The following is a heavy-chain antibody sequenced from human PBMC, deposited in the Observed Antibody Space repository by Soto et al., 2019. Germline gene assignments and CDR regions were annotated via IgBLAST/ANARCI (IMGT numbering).Heavy chain of an antibody. J-gene: IGHJ6*02. CDR3: ARHYSYGSGSYLNLDYYYGMDV. CDR1: GYTFTNYW. Sequence: GESLKISCKGSGYTFTNYWIGWVRQMPGKGLEWMGIIYPGDSDTKYNPSFQGQVTISADKSITTTYLQWSSLKASDTAMYYCARHYSYGSGSYLNLDYYYGMDVWGQGTTVTVSS. CDR2: IYPGDSDT. D-gene: IGHD3-10*01. V-gene: IGHV5-51*01.